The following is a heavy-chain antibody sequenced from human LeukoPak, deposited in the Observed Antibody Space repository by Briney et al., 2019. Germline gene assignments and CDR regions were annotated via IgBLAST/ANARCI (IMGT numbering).Heavy chain of an antibody. CDR2: IKSKTNGGTT. V-gene: IGHV3-15*01. D-gene: IGHD5-18*01. CDR1: GFTFSNTW. Sequence: PGGSLRLACAASGFTFSNTWMSWVRQAPGKGLEWVGRIKSKTNGGTTDYAAHVKGRFTISRDDSKTTLYVQMNSLKTEDTAVYYCTTGDTAMVAGNYFAYWGQGTLVTVSS. CDR3: TTGDTAMVAGNYFAY. J-gene: IGHJ4*02.